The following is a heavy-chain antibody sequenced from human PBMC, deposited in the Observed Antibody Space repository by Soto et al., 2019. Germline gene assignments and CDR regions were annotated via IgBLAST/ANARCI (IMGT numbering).Heavy chain of an antibody. V-gene: IGHV3-30-3*01. J-gene: IGHJ4*02. CDR3: ASDYDSSGYGG. CDR2: ISYDGSNK. Sequence: QVQLVESGGGVVQPGRSLRLSCAASGFTFSSYAMYWVRQAPGKGLEWVAVISYDGSNKYYADSVKGRFTISRDNSKNTLYLQMNSLRAEDTAVYYCASDYDSSGYGGWGQGTLVTVSS. CDR1: GFTFSSYA. D-gene: IGHD3-22*01.